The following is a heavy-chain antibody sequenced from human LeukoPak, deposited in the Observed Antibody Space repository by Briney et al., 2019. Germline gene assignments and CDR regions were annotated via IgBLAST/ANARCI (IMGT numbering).Heavy chain of an antibody. CDR2: IYHSGST. V-gene: IGHV4-38-2*02. J-gene: IGHJ4*02. D-gene: IGHD3-16*01. CDR1: GYPISSGYY. Sequence: SETLSLTCTVSGYPISSGYYWGWIRQPPGKGLEWIGSIYHSGSTYYNPSLKSRVTISVDTSKNQFSLKLSSVTAADTAVYYCARGGIFDYWGQGTLVTVSS. CDR3: ARGGIFDY.